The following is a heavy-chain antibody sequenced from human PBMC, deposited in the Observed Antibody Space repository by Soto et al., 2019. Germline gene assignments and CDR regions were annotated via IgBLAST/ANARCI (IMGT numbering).Heavy chain of an antibody. J-gene: IGHJ3*02. Sequence: GGSLRLSCAASGFTFSTYSMTWVRQAPGKGLEWAAHITATGGNTYYADSVRGRFTISRDTSGNTLYLQMNSLRAEDTALYYCAKCMQAYWNYDAHHIWGQGTMVTVSS. CDR3: AKCMQAYWNYDAHHI. V-gene: IGHV3-23*01. CDR2: ITATGGNT. D-gene: IGHD1-7*01. CDR1: GFTFSTYS.